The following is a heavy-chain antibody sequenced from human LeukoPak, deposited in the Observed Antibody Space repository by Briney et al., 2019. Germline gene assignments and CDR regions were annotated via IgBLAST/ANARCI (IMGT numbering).Heavy chain of an antibody. CDR3: ARVGNDSSGYFPRWYFDL. CDR1: GGTFSSYA. D-gene: IGHD3-22*01. V-gene: IGHV1-69*01. CDR2: IIPIFGTA. J-gene: IGHJ2*01. Sequence: SVNVSCKASGGTFSSYAISWVRQAPGQGLEWMGGIIPIFGTANYAQKFQGRVTITADESTSTAYMEPSSLRSEDTAVYYCARVGNDSSGYFPRWYFDLWGRGTLVTGSS.